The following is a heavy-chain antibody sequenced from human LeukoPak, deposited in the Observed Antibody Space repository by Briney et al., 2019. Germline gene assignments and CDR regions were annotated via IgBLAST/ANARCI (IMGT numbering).Heavy chain of an antibody. CDR1: GFPFSKCG. CDR3: ANLYGGLYDY. CDR2: ISYDGSNQ. J-gene: IGHJ4*02. V-gene: IGHV3-30*18. Sequence: PGGSLRLSCAASGFPFSKCGMHWVRQAPGKGLEWVAVISYDGSNQYYTDSVKGRFIISRDNSENTLYLRMNSLRAEDTAVYYCANLYGGLYDYWGQGTLVTVSS. D-gene: IGHD4-23*01.